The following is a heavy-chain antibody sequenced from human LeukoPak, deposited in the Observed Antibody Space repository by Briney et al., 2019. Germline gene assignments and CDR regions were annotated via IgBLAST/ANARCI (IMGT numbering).Heavy chain of an antibody. CDR1: GGSISSGDYY. CDR3: ARVRYNWNDRLFDY. V-gene: IGHV4-30-4*08. D-gene: IGHD1-1*01. CDR2: IYYSGST. Sequence: SQTLSLTCTVSGGSISSGDYYWSWIRQPPGKGLEWIGYIYYSGSTYYNPSLKSGVTISVDTSKNQFSLKLSSVTAADTAVYYCARVRYNWNDRLFDYWGQGTLVTVSS. J-gene: IGHJ4*02.